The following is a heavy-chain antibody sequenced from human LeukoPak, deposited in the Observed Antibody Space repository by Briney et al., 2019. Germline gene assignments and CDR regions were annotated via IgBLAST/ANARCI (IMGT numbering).Heavy chain of an antibody. V-gene: IGHV4-39*07. D-gene: IGHD3-10*01. CDR3: AREGYYGSGSYYYSSYYYYYMDV. CDR1: GGSISSSSYY. CDR2: IYYSGST. J-gene: IGHJ6*03. Sequence: SETLSLTCTVSGGSISSSSYYWGWIRQPPGKGLEWIGSIYYSGSTYYNPSLKSRVTISVDTSKNQFSLKLSSVTAADTAVYYCAREGYYGSGSYYYSSYYYYYMDVWGKGTTVTISS.